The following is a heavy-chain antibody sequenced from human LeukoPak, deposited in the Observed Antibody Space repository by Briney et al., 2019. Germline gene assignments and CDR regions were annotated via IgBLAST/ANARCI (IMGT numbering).Heavy chain of an antibody. D-gene: IGHD1-1*01. V-gene: IGHV1-8*03. J-gene: IGHJ6*03. CDR1: GYTFASYD. CDR2: MNPNSGNT. CDR3: ARGTRLMLYYMDV. Sequence: GASVKVSCKASGYTFASYDFNWVRQAPGQGLEWMGWMNPNSGNTGYAQKFQGRVTITRNTSITTAYMELSGLRSEDTAVYYCARGTRLMLYYMDVWGKGTTVTVSS.